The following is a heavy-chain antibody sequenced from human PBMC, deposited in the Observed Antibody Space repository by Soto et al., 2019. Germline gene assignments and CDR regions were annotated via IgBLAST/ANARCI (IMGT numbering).Heavy chain of an antibody. CDR2: INAGYGNT. J-gene: IGHJ4*02. CDR3: ARVSPRNYDSSGLPLD. D-gene: IGHD3-22*01. Sequence: ASVKVSCKASGYTFTSYAIHWVRQAPGQRLEWMGWINAGYGNTKYSQKFQGRVTITRDTSASTAYMELSSLRSEDTAVYYCARVSPRNYDSSGLPLDWGQGTLVTGSS. CDR1: GYTFTSYA. V-gene: IGHV1-3*01.